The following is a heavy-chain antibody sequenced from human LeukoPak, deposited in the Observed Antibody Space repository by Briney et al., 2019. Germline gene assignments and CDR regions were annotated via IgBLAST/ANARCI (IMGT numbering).Heavy chain of an antibody. CDR3: TRVAYGDNSKHFDY. CDR2: INHGGST. CDR1: GHSFSNHY. Sequence: PSETLSLTCAVFGHSFSNHYWSWIRQPPGKGLEWIGEINHGGSTNYNPSLKSRVTISVDTSKNQFSLTLTSVTAADTAVYYCTRVAYGDNSKHFDYWGQGTLVTVSS. J-gene: IGHJ4*02. D-gene: IGHD4-23*01. V-gene: IGHV4-34*01.